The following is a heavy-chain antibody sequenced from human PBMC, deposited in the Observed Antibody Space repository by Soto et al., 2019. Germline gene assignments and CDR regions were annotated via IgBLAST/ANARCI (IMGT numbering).Heavy chain of an antibody. CDR3: ARRAATSAGYFEL. CDR2: IKQDGSEK. D-gene: IGHD2-15*01. V-gene: IGHV3-7*01. CDR1: GFTFSNYW. J-gene: IGHJ2*01. Sequence: GGSLRLSCAASGFTFSNYWMSWVRQAPGKGLEWVANIKQDGSEKNYKDSVKGRLTISRDNAKNSLSLQMNSLRAEDTAVYYCARRAATSAGYFELWGRGTLVTVSS.